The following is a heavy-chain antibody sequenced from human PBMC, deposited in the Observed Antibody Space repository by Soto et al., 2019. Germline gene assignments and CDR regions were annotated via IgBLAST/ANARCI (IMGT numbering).Heavy chain of an antibody. J-gene: IGHJ4*02. CDR2: IYYSGST. V-gene: IGHV4-59*01. Sequence: SETLSLTCTVSGGSISSYYWSWIRQPPGKGLEWIGYIYYSGSTNYNPSLKSRVTISVDTSKNQFSPKLSSVTAADTAVYYCAREFYSGYVDYWGQGTLVTVSS. CDR3: AREFYSGYVDY. CDR1: GGSISSYY. D-gene: IGHD1-26*01.